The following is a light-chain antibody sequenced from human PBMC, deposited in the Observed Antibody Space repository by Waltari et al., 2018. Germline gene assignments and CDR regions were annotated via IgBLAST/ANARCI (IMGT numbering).Light chain of an antibody. CDR3: QQRSNWPIT. CDR1: QTVSSY. CDR2: DAS. V-gene: IGKV3-11*01. J-gene: IGKJ5*01. Sequence: EIVLTQSPATLSLSPGERATLSCRASQTVSSYLAWYQQKPGQAPRLLIYDASNMTTGISARFSGSGSGTAFTLTISSLEPEDFAVYYCQQRSNWPITFGQGTRLEIK.